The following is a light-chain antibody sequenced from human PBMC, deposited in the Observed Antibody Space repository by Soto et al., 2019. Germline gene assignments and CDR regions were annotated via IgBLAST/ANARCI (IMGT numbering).Light chain of an antibody. J-gene: IGLJ3*02. CDR1: TSNIGSNI. CDR3: AAWDDDLNGLV. CDR2: NNN. Sequence: QSVLTQPPSASGTPGQRITISCSGRTSNIGSNIVSWYHHLPGAAPKLLIYNNNQRPSGVPDRFFASKSGTSASLAISGLQPEDESHYYRAAWDDDLNGLVFGGGTKVTVL. V-gene: IGLV1-44*01.